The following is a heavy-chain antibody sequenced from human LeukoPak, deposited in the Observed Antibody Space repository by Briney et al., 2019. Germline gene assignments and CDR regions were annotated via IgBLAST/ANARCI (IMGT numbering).Heavy chain of an antibody. CDR2: IDPNSGGT. CDR1: GYTFTDYY. V-gene: IGHV1-2*02. D-gene: IGHD4-11*01. Sequence: ASVKVSCKGSGYTFTDYYMHWVRQAPGQGLEWMGWIDPNSGGTKYAQRFQGRVTMTRDTSITTAYMELSRLRSDDTAVYYCARAGPSPTTVTSNWYFDLWGRGTLVTVSS. J-gene: IGHJ2*01. CDR3: ARAGPSPTTVTSNWYFDL.